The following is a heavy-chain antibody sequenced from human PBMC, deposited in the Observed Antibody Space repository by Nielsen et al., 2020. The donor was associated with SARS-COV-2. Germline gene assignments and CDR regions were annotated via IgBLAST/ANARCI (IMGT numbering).Heavy chain of an antibody. CDR3: ARIRTWIQLWTTGY. V-gene: IGHV1-3*01. Sequence: ASVKVSCKASGYTFTSYAMHWVHQAPGQRLEWMGWINAGNGNTKYSQKFQGRVTITRDTSASTAYMELSSLRSEDTAVYYCARIRTWIQLWTTGYWGQGTLVTVSS. CDR2: INAGNGNT. D-gene: IGHD5-18*01. J-gene: IGHJ4*02. CDR1: GYTFTSYA.